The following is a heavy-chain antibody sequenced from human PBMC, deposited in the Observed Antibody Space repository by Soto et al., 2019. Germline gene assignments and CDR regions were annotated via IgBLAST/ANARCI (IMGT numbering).Heavy chain of an antibody. CDR1: GFSFNGPA. J-gene: IGHJ4*02. Sequence: EVQLVESGGGSVQPGGSVRLSCAASGFSFNGPAIHWVRQASGKGLEWVGRIRNQANNYATVYAASMEGRFTISRDDSKSTAYLQMNSLKAEDSAVYYCTTAHGWGQGTLVTVPS. V-gene: IGHV3-73*01. CDR2: IRNQANNYAT. CDR3: TTAHG.